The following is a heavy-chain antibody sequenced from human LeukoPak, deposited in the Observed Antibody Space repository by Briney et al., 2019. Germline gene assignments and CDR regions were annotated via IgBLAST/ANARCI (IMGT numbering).Heavy chain of an antibody. Sequence: GGSLRLSCVASGFTFSSYAMSWVRQAPGQGLEWVSVISGSGDNTYYADSVKGRFTISRDKSKNTLYLQMNSLRAEDTAVYHCAKNWGYSYGKGFDYWGQGTLVTVSS. D-gene: IGHD5-18*01. CDR1: GFTFSSYA. J-gene: IGHJ4*02. V-gene: IGHV3-23*01. CDR2: ISGSGDNT. CDR3: AKNWGYSYGKGFDY.